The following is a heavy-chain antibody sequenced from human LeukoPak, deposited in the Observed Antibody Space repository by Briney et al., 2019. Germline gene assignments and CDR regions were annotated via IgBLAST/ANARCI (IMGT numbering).Heavy chain of an antibody. CDR2: INPNSGGT. Sequence: ASVKVSCKASGYTFTGYYMHWVRQAPGQGLEWMGWINPNSGGTNYAQKFQGRVTMTRDTSISTAYMELSRLRSDDTAVYYCARDRIVATIIPPFDHWGQGTLVTVSS. J-gene: IGHJ4*02. CDR1: GYTFTGYY. CDR3: ARDRIVATIIPPFDH. V-gene: IGHV1-2*02. D-gene: IGHD5-12*01.